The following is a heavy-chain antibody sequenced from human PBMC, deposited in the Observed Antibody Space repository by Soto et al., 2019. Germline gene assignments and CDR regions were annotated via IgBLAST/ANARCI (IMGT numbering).Heavy chain of an antibody. CDR2: IKQDGSEK. Sequence: PGGSLRLSCAASGFTFSSSWMSWVRQAPGKGLEWVANIKQDGSEKYYGHSVKGRFTTSRDNAKNSLFLQMDSLRADDTAVYYCATIKTGGGYLVYWGQGTLVTVSS. CDR3: ATIKTGGGYLVY. D-gene: IGHD2-21*01. V-gene: IGHV3-7*01. J-gene: IGHJ4*02. CDR1: GFTFSSSW.